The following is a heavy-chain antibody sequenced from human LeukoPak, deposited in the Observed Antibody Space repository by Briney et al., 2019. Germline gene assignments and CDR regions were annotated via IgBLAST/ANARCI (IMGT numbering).Heavy chain of an antibody. CDR1: RFTFSNYW. Sequence: GGSLRLSCVASRFTFSNYWMSWVRQAPGKGLEWVANINQDGSKKVYADSMKGRFTISRDNAKESLYLRLNSLRADDTAVYYCAKWGPHCVGDYCPALDSWGQGTLVTVSS. V-gene: IGHV3-7*01. CDR3: AKWGPHCVGDYCPALDS. J-gene: IGHJ4*02. CDR2: INQDGSKK. D-gene: IGHD2-21*02.